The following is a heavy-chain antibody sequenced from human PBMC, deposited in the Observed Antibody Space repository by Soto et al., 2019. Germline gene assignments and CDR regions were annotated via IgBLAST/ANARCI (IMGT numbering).Heavy chain of an antibody. CDR2: IKTDGSDT. CDR3: ARPRTSDWAYDI. D-gene: IGHD3-9*01. J-gene: IGHJ3*02. CDR1: GFTFSSYW. V-gene: IGHV3-74*01. Sequence: EVQLVESGGGLVQPGGSLRLSCAASGFTFSSYWMHWVRQSPGKGLVWVSRIKTDGSDTHYADSVRGRFTNSRDNAKNTLYLQMNSLRDEDTAVYYCARPRTSDWAYDIGGQGTMVIVSS.